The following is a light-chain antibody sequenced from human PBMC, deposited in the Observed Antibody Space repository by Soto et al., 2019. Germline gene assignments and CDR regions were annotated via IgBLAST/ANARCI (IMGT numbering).Light chain of an antibody. V-gene: IGKV1-5*01. CDR3: QQYNSIQDT. J-gene: IGKJ2*01. Sequence: DIQMTQSPSTLSASVGDRVTITCRASQSISSWLAWYQQKPGKAPKLLIYDASSLESVVPSRFSGSGSGTEFTLTISSLQPDDFATYYCQQYNSIQDTFGQGTKLEIK. CDR1: QSISSW. CDR2: DAS.